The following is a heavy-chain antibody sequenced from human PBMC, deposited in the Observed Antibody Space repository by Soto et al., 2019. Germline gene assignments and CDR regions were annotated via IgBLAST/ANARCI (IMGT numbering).Heavy chain of an antibody. CDR1: GGTFSSYT. D-gene: IGHD3-10*01. CDR2: IIPILGVA. CDR3: ATSPPAGSSYYYYYGMDV. Sequence: QVQLVQSGAEVKKPGSSVKVSCKASGGTFSSYTINWVRQAPGQGLEWMGRIIPILGVAIYAQKFQGRVTITADKSTSTAYMELSSLRSEDTAMYFCATSPPAGSSYYYYYGMDVWGQGTTVTVSS. V-gene: IGHV1-69*02. J-gene: IGHJ6*02.